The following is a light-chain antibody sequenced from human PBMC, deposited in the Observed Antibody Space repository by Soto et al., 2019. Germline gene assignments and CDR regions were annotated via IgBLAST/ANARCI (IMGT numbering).Light chain of an antibody. CDR1: NSDIGSYNY. CDR2: EVT. V-gene: IGLV2-14*01. CDR3: SSKGTTTVM. Sequence: QSALTQPASVSGSPGQSITISCTGSNSDIGSYNYVSWYQQHPGKAPKLLIYEVTNRASGISSRFSGSKSGSTASLTISGLLPEDEADYPCSSKGTTTVMFGGGTKLTVL. J-gene: IGLJ3*02.